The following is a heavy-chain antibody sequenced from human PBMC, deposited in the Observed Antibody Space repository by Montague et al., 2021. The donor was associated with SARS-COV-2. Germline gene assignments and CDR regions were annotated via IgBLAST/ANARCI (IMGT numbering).Heavy chain of an antibody. D-gene: IGHD5-12*01. CDR2: INFSRGT. V-gene: IGHV4-39*06. CDR3: ARDVGKGFSGYEAEGGFDY. Sequence: SETLSLTCTVSGGSISSCYCIWGRKPPPKGQELMWIGSINFSRGTYHXPSIKSRVTISVDTSKNPFTLKLTSVTAADAAVSGCARDVGKGFSGYEAEGGFDYWGQGTLVSVSS. CDR1: GGSISSCYCI. J-gene: IGHJ4*02.